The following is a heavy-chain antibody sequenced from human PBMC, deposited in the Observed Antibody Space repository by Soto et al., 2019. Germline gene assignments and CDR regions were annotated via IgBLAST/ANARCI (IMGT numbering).Heavy chain of an antibody. V-gene: IGHV1-18*04. CDR2: ISAYNGNT. Sequence: GASVKVSCKASGYTFTSYGISSVRQAPGQGLEWIGWISAYNGNTNYAQKLQGRVTMTTDTSTSTAYMELRSRRSDDTAVYYCARGLVPAALYYYGMDVWGQGTTVTVSS. CDR1: GYTFTSYG. CDR3: ARGLVPAALYYYGMDV. J-gene: IGHJ6*02. D-gene: IGHD2-2*01.